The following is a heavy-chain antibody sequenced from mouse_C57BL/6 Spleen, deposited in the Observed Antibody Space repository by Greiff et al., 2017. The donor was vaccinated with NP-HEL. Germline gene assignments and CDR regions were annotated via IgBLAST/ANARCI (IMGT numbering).Heavy chain of an antibody. CDR1: GYTFTSYW. V-gene: IGHV1-50*01. CDR2: IDPSDSYT. D-gene: IGHD1-1*01. J-gene: IGHJ4*01. Sequence: QVQLQQPGAELVKPGASVKLSCKASGYTFTSYWMQWVNQRPGQGLEWIGEIDPSDSYTNYNQKFKGKATLTVDTSSSTAYMQLSSLTSEDSAVYYCASYGSSPYAMDYWGQGTSVTVSS. CDR3: ASYGSSPYAMDY.